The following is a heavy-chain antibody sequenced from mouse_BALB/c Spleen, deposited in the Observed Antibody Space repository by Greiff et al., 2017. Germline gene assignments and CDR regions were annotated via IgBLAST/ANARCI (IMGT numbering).Heavy chain of an antibody. CDR1: GYTFTSYY. D-gene: IGHD2-3*01. CDR2: INPSNGGT. J-gene: IGHJ3*01. V-gene: IGHV1S81*02. Sequence: VQLQQSGAELVKPGASVKLSCKASGYTFTSYYMYWVKQRPGQGLEWIGEINPSNGGTNFNEKFKSKATLTVDKSSSTAYMQLSSLTSEDSAVYYCTRYDGYYGFAYWGQGTLVTVSA. CDR3: TRYDGYYGFAY.